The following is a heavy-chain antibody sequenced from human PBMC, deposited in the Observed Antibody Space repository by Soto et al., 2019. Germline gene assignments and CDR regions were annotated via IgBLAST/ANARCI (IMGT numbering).Heavy chain of an antibody. Sequence: QVQLQESGPGLVKPSETLSLTCSVSGDSIKSYFWNWIRQPPGKGLESIGYICYSGDTNYNPSLKSRVTMSKNQYSLQLSSVTAADTAVDYCVRGETKAHFDYWGQGILVTLSS. D-gene: IGHD2-21*01. V-gene: IGHV4-59*01. CDR3: VRGETKAHFDY. CDR1: GDSIKSYF. J-gene: IGHJ4*02. CDR2: ICYSGDT.